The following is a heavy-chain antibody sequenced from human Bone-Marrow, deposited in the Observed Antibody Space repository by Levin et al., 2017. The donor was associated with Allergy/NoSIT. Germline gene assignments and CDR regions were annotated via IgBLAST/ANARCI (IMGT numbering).Heavy chain of an antibody. CDR2: IYYSGST. D-gene: IGHD3-10*01. Sequence: GSLRLSCTVSGSSINNYYWSWIRQPPGKGLEWIGSIYYSGSTNYNPSLKSRVTISVDTSKNQFSLKLTSVTATDTAMYYCARGRTAGNYWGQGTLVTVSS. CDR1: GSSINNYY. V-gene: IGHV4-59*01. J-gene: IGHJ4*02. CDR3: ARGRTAGNY.